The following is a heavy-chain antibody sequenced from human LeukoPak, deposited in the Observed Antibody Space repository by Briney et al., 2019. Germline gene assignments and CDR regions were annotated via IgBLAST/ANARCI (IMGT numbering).Heavy chain of an antibody. J-gene: IGHJ4*02. D-gene: IGHD3-10*01. CDR1: GFTFSSFD. CDR2: TSRSGYTM. V-gene: IGHV3-48*03. CDR3: AREGSSYAPSDPFYFDY. Sequence: GGSLRLSRAASGFTFSSFDMNWVRQAPGKGLEWLSYTSRSGYTMDYTDSVKGRFTISRDNAKNSLSLQMNSLKVEDTAVYFCAREGSSYAPSDPFYFDYWGQGILVTVSS.